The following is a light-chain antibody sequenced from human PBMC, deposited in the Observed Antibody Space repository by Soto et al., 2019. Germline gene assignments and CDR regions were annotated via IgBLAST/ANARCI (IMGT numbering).Light chain of an antibody. CDR1: QSVSRY. J-gene: IGKJ4*01. CDR3: QQRSNWPRT. Sequence: EIVLTQSPATLSLSPGERATLSCRASQSVSRYLAWYQQKPGQAPRLLIHDASNRATGIPARFSGSGSGTDFTLTISSLEPEDFVVYYCQQRSNWPRTFGGGTKVEIK. V-gene: IGKV3-11*01. CDR2: DAS.